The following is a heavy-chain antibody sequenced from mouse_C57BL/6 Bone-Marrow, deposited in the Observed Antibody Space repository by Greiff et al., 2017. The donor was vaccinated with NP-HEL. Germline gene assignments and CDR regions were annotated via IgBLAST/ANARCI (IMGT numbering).Heavy chain of an antibody. CDR2: ISYDGSN. V-gene: IGHV3-6*01. J-gene: IGHJ2*01. D-gene: IGHD1-1*01. CDR1: GYSITSGYY. CDR3: AREILRYFDY. Sequence: EVKVEESGPGLVKPSQSLSLTCSVTGYSITSGYYWNWIRQFPGNKLEWMGYISYDGSNNYNPSLKNRISITRDTSKNQFFLKLNSVTTEDTATYYCAREILRYFDYWGQGTTLTVSS.